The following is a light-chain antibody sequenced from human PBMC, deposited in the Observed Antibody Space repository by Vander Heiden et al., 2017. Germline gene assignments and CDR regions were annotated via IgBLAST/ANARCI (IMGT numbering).Light chain of an antibody. CDR1: QDIGNN. J-gene: IGKJ1*01. Sequence: DIQMTQSPSSLSASVGDRVTITCRASQDIGNNLGWCQQKPGKAPKRLIYAASSLQSGVPSRFSGSGSGTEFTLTISSLQPEDFATYYCLQHNSSPWTFGQGTKVEVK. CDR2: AAS. CDR3: LQHNSSPWT. V-gene: IGKV1-17*01.